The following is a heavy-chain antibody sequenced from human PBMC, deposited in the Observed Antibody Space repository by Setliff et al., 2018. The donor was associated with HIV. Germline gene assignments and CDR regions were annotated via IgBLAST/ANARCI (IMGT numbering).Heavy chain of an antibody. CDR3: ARGPSLQTTLFDY. Sequence: SETLSLTCTVSGGSIRSHYWTWIRQPPGRGLEWIGYIDYSGSTNQNPSLKSRVTISVDTSKNQFSLKLTSVTAADTAVYYCARGPSLQTTLFDYWGQGTLVTVSS. CDR1: GGSIRSHY. V-gene: IGHV4-59*11. J-gene: IGHJ4*02. CDR2: IDYSGST.